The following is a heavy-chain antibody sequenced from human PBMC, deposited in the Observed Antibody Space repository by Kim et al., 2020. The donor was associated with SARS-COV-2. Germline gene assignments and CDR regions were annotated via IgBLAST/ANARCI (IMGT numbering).Heavy chain of an antibody. CDR3: AKWRSLYSSSWYMTSPFDY. CDR2: ISGSGGST. CDR1: GFTFSSYA. J-gene: IGHJ4*02. Sequence: GGSLRLSCAASGFTFSSYAMSWVRQAPGKGLEWVSAISGSGGSTYYADSVKGRFTISRDNSKNTLYLQMNSLRAEDTAVYYCAKWRSLYSSSWYMTSPFDYWGQGTLVTVSS. V-gene: IGHV3-23*01. D-gene: IGHD6-13*01.